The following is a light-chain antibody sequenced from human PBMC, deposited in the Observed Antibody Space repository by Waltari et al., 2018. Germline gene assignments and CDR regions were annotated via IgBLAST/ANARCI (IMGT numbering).Light chain of an antibody. V-gene: IGLV3-10*01. CDR1: ALPKKY. J-gene: IGLJ3*02. Sequence: SYELTQPHSVSVSPGQTATTPCPGAALPKKYPYWYQQKSGQAPGLVIYEDSKRPSGNPERFSGSSSETMATLTISGAQVEDGSDYYCYSTDSSGMGVFGGGTKLTVL. CDR3: YSTDSSGMGV. CDR2: EDS.